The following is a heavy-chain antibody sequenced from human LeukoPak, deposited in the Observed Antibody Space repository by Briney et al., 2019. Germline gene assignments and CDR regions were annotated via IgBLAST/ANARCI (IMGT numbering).Heavy chain of an antibody. CDR3: ARELELRGFDY. CDR2: IFGSSTYI. D-gene: IGHD1-7*01. V-gene: IGHV3-21*01. Sequence: PGGSLRLSCAASGFIFSDYSLTWVRQAPGKGLEWVSSIFGSSTYIYYADSVKGRFTISRDNAKNSLYLQMNSLRAEDTAVYYCARELELRGFDYWGQGTLVTVSS. CDR1: GFIFSDYS. J-gene: IGHJ4*02.